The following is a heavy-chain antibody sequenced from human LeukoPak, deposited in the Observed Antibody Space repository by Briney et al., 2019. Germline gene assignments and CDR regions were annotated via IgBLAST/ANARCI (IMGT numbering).Heavy chain of an antibody. J-gene: IGHJ4*02. D-gene: IGHD6-25*01. V-gene: IGHV3-11*01. Sequence: GGSLRLSCAASGFTLRDSYMSWNRQAPGEGREWVGYISNSGSTIYYADSVRGRFTLSRDNATNSPYLQMSSLRAEDTAVYYCVREKAASAYWGQGTLVTVSS. CDR3: VREKAASAY. CDR2: ISNSGSTI. CDR1: GFTLRDSY.